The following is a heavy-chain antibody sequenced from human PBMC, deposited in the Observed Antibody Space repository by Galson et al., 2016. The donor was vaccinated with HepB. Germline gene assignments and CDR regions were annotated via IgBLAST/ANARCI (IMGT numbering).Heavy chain of an antibody. V-gene: IGHV3-30*18. CDR3: AKIDSSAWYPRGVY. D-gene: IGHD6-19*01. J-gene: IGHJ4*02. CDR1: GFIFNNFG. CDR2: ISPDGSKI. Sequence: SLRLSCAASGFIFNNFGMHWVRQAPGKGLEWVAVISPDGSKIYYADSVKGRFTISRDKSKNTVFLQMNSLRVEDTAIYYCAKIDSSAWYPRGVYWGRGTLVTVSS.